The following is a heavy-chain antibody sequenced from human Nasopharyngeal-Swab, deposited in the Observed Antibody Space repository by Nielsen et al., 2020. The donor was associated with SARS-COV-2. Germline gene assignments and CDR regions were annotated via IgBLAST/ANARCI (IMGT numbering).Heavy chain of an antibody. Sequence: SETLSLTCTVSGGSISTSSYYWGWIRQPPGKGLEWIGTIYYGGSTYYNPSLKSRITISIETSKNQFSLKLSSVTAADTAVYYCARDGYRSGWYPNWFDPWGQGTLVTVSS. D-gene: IGHD6-19*01. V-gene: IGHV4-39*07. CDR1: GGSISTSSYY. CDR3: ARDGYRSGWYPNWFDP. CDR2: IYYGGST. J-gene: IGHJ5*02.